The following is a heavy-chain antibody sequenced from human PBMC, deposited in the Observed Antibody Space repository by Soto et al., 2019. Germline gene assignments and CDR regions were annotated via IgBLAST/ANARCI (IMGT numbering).Heavy chain of an antibody. CDR2: INPKSGGT. CDR3: ARGGTFAYDTSGYSVY. V-gene: IGHV1-2*02. J-gene: IGHJ4*02. CDR1: GYTFSAYY. Sequence: GASVKVSCKTSGYTFSAYYMHWVRQAPGQGLEWMGWINPKSGGTLYAQKFQGRVTMTRDTSISTAYMELSRLRSDDTALYYCARGGTFAYDTSGYSVYWGQGTLVTVSS. D-gene: IGHD3-22*01.